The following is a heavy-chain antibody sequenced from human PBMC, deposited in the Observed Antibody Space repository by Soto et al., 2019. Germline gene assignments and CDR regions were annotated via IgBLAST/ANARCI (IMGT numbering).Heavy chain of an antibody. Sequence: QVQLVQSGAEVKKPGASVKVSCKASGYTFTSYGISWVRQAPGQGLEWMGWISAYNGNTNYAQKLQGRVTMTTDTSTSTAYMELRILRSDDTAVYYCARAYPITIFGVVINRMGVGFDYWGQGTLVTVSS. D-gene: IGHD3-3*01. CDR1: GYTFTSYG. J-gene: IGHJ4*02. V-gene: IGHV1-18*01. CDR3: ARAYPITIFGVVINRMGVGFDY. CDR2: ISAYNGNT.